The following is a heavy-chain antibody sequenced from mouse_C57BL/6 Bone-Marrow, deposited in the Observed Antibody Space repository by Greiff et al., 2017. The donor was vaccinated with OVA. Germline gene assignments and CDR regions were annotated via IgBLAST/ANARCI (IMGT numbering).Heavy chain of an antibody. V-gene: IGHV5-9*01. CDR3: ARSIYYYGSSFFDY. CDR1: GFTFSSYT. D-gene: IGHD1-1*01. CDR2: ISGGGGNT. Sequence: EVQLVESGGGLVKPGGSLKLSCAASGFTFSSYTMSWVRQTPEKRLEWVATISGGGGNTYYPDSVKGRFTISRDNAKNTLYLQMSSLRSEDTALYYGARSIYYYGSSFFDYWGQGTTLTVSS. J-gene: IGHJ2*01.